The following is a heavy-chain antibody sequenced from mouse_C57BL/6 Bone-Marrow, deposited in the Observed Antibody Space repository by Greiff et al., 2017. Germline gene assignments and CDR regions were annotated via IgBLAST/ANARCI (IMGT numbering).Heavy chain of an antibody. D-gene: IGHD4-1*01. CDR3: ARLTLDY. Sequence: EVQGVESGGDLVKPGGSLKLSCAASGFTFSSYGMSWVRQTPDKRLEWVATIRSGGSYTYYPDSVKGRFTISRDNAKNTLYLQMSSLKSEDTAMYYCARLTLDYWGQGTTLTVSS. J-gene: IGHJ2*01. V-gene: IGHV5-6*01. CDR2: IRSGGSYT. CDR1: GFTFSSYG.